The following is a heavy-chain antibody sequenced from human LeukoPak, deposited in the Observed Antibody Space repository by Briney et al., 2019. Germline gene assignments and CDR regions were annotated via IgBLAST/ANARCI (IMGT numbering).Heavy chain of an antibody. CDR3: ARDRFSSSGWFDP. J-gene: IGHJ5*02. D-gene: IGHD6-6*01. V-gene: IGHV3-7*01. Sequence: GGSLRLSCAASGFTFSSYWMSWVRQAPGKGLEWVANIKQDGSEKYYVDSVKGRFTISRDNAKNSLYLQMNSLRAEDTAVYYCARDRFSSSGWFDPWGQGTLVTVSS. CDR2: IKQDGSEK. CDR1: GFTFSSYW.